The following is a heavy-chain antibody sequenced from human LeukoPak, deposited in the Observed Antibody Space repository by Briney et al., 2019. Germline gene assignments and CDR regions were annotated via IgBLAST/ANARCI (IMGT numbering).Heavy chain of an antibody. CDR2: IYYSGST. Sequence: PSETLSLTCTVSGGSISSSSYYWGWIRQPPGKGLEWIGSIYYSGSTYYNPSLKSRVTISVDTSKNQFSLKLNSVTAADTAVYYCARGGDYGDLRYFDYWGQGTLVTVSS. D-gene: IGHD4-17*01. J-gene: IGHJ4*02. V-gene: IGHV4-39*07. CDR1: GGSISSSSYY. CDR3: ARGGDYGDLRYFDY.